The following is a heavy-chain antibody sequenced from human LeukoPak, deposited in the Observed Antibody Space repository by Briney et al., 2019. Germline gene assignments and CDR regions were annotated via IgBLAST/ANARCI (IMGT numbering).Heavy chain of an antibody. CDR3: ARDLSVVVPAASRSEFDY. D-gene: IGHD2-2*01. J-gene: IGHJ4*02. CDR2: INPNSGGT. CDR1: GYTFTGYY. Sequence: ASVKVSCKASGYTFTGYYMHWVRQAPGQGLEWMGWINPNSGGTNYAQKFQGRVTMTRDTSISTAYMELSRLRSDDTAVYYCARDLSVVVPAASRSEFDYWGQGTLVTVSS. V-gene: IGHV1-2*02.